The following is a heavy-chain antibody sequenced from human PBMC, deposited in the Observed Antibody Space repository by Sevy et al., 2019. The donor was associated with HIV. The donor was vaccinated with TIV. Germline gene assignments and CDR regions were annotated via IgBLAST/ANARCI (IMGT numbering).Heavy chain of an antibody. CDR1: TFTFSDYY. J-gene: IGHJ4*02. CDR2: ISSGGTIT. Sequence: GGSLRLSCVVSTFTFSDYYMTWIRQAPGKGLEWISHISSGGTITSHADSVKGRFIISRDNAKNSLYPQMNSLRAEDTAVYYCARVRYNYGSYYFDYWGQGTLVTVSS. CDR3: ARVRYNYGSYYFDY. D-gene: IGHD5-18*01. V-gene: IGHV3-11*01.